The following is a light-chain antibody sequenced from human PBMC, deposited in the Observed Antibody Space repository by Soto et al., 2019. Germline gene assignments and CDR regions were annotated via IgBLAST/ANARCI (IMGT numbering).Light chain of an antibody. CDR3: QQYGDSRWT. CDR1: QSVTSSF. V-gene: IGKV3-20*01. CDR2: SAS. Sequence: EIVWTQSPGTLSLSPGERATLACRSSQSVTSSFLAWYQQKPGQAPRLLIYSASHRATGIPDRFSGSESGTDFTLTISRLEPEDFAVYYCQQYGDSRWTFGQGTKVDI. J-gene: IGKJ1*01.